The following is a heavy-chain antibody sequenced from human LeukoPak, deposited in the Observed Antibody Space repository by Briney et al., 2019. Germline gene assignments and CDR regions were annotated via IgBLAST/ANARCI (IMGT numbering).Heavy chain of an antibody. J-gene: IGHJ3*02. CDR1: GFTVSSNY. CDR2: IYSGGST. Sequence: GGSLRLSCAASGFTVSSNYMSWVRQAPGKGLEWVSVIYSGGSTYYADSVKGRFTISRDNSKNTLYLQMNSLRAEDTAVYYCARAQDLYAFDIWGQGTMVTVSS. V-gene: IGHV3-53*01. CDR3: ARAQDLYAFDI.